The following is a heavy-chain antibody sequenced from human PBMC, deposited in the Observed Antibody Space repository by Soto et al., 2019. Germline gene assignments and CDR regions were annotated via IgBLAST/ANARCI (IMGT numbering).Heavy chain of an antibody. CDR1: GGSFGGYD. CDR3: ARCSLRWLDI. V-gene: IGHV4-34*01. D-gene: IGHD4-17*01. CDR2: INHSGGT. J-gene: IGHJ3*02. Sequence: SETVSRTCAVYGGSFGGYDWNGVREPAGKGLELIGEINHSGGTTYNPYLKSRVTISVDTSKNHFYLNLSSVTAADTAVYSCARCSLRWLDIWRQATMVNVSS.